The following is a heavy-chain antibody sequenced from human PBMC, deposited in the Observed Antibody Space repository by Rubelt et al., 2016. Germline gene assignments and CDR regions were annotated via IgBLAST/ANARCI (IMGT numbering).Heavy chain of an antibody. CDR2: IYPGDSDT. Sequence: EVQLVQSGAEVKKPGESLKISCKGSGYSFTSYWIGWVRQMPGKGLGWMGIIYPGDSDTRYSPSSQGQVTISADKAISTAYLQGSSLKASDTAMYYCASLSSSSHDAFDIWGQGTMVTVSS. V-gene: IGHV5-51*01. CDR1: GYSFTSYW. CDR3: ASLSSSSHDAFDI. J-gene: IGHJ3*02. D-gene: IGHD6-6*01.